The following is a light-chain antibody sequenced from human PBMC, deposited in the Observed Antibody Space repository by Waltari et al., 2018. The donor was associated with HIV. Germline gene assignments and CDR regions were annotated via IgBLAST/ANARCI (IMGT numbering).Light chain of an antibody. Sequence: QSVLTQPPSASGTPGQRVTISCSGSSSSIGSNYVYWYQQLPGTAPKLLIYRNNQRPSGVPGGFSGSKSGTSASLAISVLRSEDEADYYCAAWDDSLSGYVFGTGTKVTVL. CDR2: RNN. CDR3: AAWDDSLSGYV. J-gene: IGLJ1*01. CDR1: SSSIGSNY. V-gene: IGLV1-47*01.